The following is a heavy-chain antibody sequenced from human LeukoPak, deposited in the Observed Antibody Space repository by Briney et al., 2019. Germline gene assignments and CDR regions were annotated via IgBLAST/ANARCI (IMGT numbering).Heavy chain of an antibody. Sequence: SETLSLTCTVSGGSISSYYWSWIRQPPGKGLEWIGYIYYSGSTNYNPSLKSRVTISVDTSENQFSLKLSSVTAADTAVYYCARQGVYGDYYFDYWGQGTLVTVSS. V-gene: IGHV4-59*08. CDR1: GGSISSYY. J-gene: IGHJ4*02. CDR2: IYYSGST. D-gene: IGHD4-17*01. CDR3: ARQGVYGDYYFDY.